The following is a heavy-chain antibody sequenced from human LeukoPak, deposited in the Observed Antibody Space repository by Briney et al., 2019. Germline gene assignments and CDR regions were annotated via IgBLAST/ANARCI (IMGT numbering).Heavy chain of an antibody. CDR3: AREKMTIITTIDY. J-gene: IGHJ4*02. CDR2: IYISGTP. Sequence: SDTLSLTCSVSGDSISTYYWTWIRQPAGKGLEWIGRIYISGTPNYNPSLRGRVTMSIDTSMNQFSLKLTSVTAADTAVYYCAREKMTIITTIDYWGQGTLVTVSS. V-gene: IGHV4-4*07. D-gene: IGHD4-11*01. CDR1: GDSISTYY.